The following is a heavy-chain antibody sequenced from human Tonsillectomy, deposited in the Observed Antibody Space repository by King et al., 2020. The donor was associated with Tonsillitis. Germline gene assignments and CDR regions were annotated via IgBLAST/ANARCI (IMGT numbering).Heavy chain of an antibody. Sequence: VQLVESGGGVVQPGRSLRLSCAASGFTFSSYAMHWVRQAPGKGLEWVAVISYDGSNKYYADSVKGRFTISRDNSKTTLYLQMNSLRAEETAVYYCAKAPTVGYAPENDDDYYGMDVWGQGTTVTVSS. CDR1: GFTFSSYA. J-gene: IGHJ6*02. CDR2: ISYDGSNK. V-gene: IGHV3-30*04. CDR3: AKAPTVGYAPENDDDYYGMDV. D-gene: IGHD5-12*01.